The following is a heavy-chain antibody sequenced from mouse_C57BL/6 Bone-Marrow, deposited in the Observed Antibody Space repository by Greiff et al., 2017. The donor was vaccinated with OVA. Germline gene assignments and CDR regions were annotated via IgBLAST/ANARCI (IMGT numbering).Heavy chain of an antibody. V-gene: IGHV1-82*01. D-gene: IGHD1-1*01. Sequence: QVQLQQSGPELVKPGASVKISCKASGYAFSSSWMNWVKQRPGKGLEWIGRIYPGDGDTNYNGKFKGQATLTADKSSSTAYMQLSSLTSEDSAVYFCARSNYYGSSYPAWFAYWGQGTLVTVSA. J-gene: IGHJ3*01. CDR1: GYAFSSSW. CDR3: ARSNYYGSSYPAWFAY. CDR2: IYPGDGDT.